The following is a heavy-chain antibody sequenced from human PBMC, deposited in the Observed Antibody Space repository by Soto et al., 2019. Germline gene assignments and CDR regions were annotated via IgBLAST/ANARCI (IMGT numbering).Heavy chain of an antibody. D-gene: IGHD2-15*01. Sequence: ASVKVSCKVTVYTLRELNLHGVRQAPGKGLEWLAGYDPAKDETLYSQTVKGRITVTEDTSAVTAYMELRGLTFDDSAVYYCAREFCSGGNCYTYAFDPWGQGIPVTVSS. J-gene: IGHJ5*02. V-gene: IGHV1-24*01. CDR2: YDPAKDET. CDR3: AREFCSGGNCYTYAFDP. CDR1: VYTLRELN.